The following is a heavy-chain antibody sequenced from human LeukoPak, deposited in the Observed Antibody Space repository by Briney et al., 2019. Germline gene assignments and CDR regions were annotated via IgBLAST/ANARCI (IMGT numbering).Heavy chain of an antibody. CDR1: GFTFSSFA. V-gene: IGHV3-23*01. D-gene: IGHD2-2*01. CDR3: VKALTSHDTWYFDP. CDR2: MSGSGGNT. Sequence: PGGSLRLSCAASGFTFSSFAMNWVRQAPIKGLEWVSGMSGSGGNTYYADSVKGRFTISRDNSKNTLYLQMNSLRAEDTAVYYYVKALTSHDTWYFDPWGRGTLVTVSS. J-gene: IGHJ2*01.